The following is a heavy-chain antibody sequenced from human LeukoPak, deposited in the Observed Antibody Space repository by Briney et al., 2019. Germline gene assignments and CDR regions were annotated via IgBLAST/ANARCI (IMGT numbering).Heavy chain of an antibody. V-gene: IGHV1-46*01. J-gene: IGHJ4*02. CDR3: ARAAEGNYYDSSGSCF. CDR2: INPSGGST. CDR1: GYTFTSYY. D-gene: IGHD3-22*01. Sequence: GASVKVSCKASGYTFTSYYMHWVRQAPGQGLEWMGIINPSGGSTSYAQKFQGRVTMTRDTSTSTVYMELSSLRSEDTAVYYCARAAEGNYYDSSGSCFWGQGTLVTVSS.